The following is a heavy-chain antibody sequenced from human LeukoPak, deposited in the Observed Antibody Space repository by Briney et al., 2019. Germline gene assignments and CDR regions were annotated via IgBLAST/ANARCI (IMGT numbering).Heavy chain of an antibody. J-gene: IGHJ4*02. V-gene: IGHV1-8*01. CDR3: ATSVAVAGFGY. Sequence: ASVKVSCKASGYTFASYDINWVRQTAGQGLEWIGWMSPNSGDTGYAQKFQGRVTMTEDTSTDTAYMELSSLRSEDTAVYYCATSVAVAGFGYWGQGTLVTVSS. CDR2: MSPNSGDT. CDR1: GYTFASYD. D-gene: IGHD6-19*01.